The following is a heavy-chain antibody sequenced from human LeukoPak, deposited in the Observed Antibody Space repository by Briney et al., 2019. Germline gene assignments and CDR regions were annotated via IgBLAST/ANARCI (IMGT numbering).Heavy chain of an antibody. CDR1: GYTFTDYY. Sequence: ASVKVFCKASGYTFTDYYMHWVRQAPGQGLEWMGWINPNSGGTNYAQKFQGRVTMTRDTSISTAYMELSRLRSDDTAIYYCARDYCSSTSCYAAIYWGQGTLVTVSS. CDR2: INPNSGGT. J-gene: IGHJ4*02. D-gene: IGHD2-2*01. CDR3: ARDYCSSTSCYAAIY. V-gene: IGHV1-2*02.